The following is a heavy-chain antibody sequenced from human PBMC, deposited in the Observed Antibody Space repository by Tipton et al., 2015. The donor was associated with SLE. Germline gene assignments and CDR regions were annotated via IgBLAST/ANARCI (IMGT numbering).Heavy chain of an antibody. J-gene: IGHJ6*02. CDR3: AGLYSSSWLPFGYYYYGMYV. V-gene: IGHV4-34*01. CDR1: GGSFSGYS. Sequence: TLSLTCAVYGGSFSGYSWSWIRQPPGKGLEWIGEINHSGSTNYNPSLKSRVTISVDTSKNQFSLKLSSVTAADTAVYYCAGLYSSSWLPFGYYYYGMYVWGQGTTVTVSS. D-gene: IGHD6-13*01. CDR2: INHSGST.